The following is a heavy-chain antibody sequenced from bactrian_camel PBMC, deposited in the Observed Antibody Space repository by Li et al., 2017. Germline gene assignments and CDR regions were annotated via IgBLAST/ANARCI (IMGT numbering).Heavy chain of an antibody. CDR1: GYMSSYR. J-gene: IGHJ4*01. V-gene: IGHV3S53*01. CDR2: IDTDART. D-gene: IGHD5*01. Sequence: HVQLVESGGGSVQAGGSLTLSCQVSPSGYMSSYRMGWFRQAPGKEREGVAAIDTDARTTYADSVKGRFTISRDNAKNTLYLQMNSLKPEDTAMYYCAAVPTRLWVGYVSWHEFKYFGQGTQVTVS.